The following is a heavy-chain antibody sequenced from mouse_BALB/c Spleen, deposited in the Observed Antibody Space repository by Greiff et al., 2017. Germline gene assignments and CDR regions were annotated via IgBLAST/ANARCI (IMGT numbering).Heavy chain of an antibody. V-gene: IGHV14-1*02. D-gene: IGHD1-2*01. J-gene: IGHJ3*01. CDR3: ARFTATEGFAY. CDR1: GFNIKDYY. CDR2: IDPENGNT. Sequence: EVQLQQSGAELVRPGASVKLSCKASGFNIKDYYMHWVKQRPEQGLEWIGWIDPENGNTIYDPKFQGKASITADTSSNTAYLQLSSLTSEDTAVYYCARFTATEGFAYWGQGTLVTVSA.